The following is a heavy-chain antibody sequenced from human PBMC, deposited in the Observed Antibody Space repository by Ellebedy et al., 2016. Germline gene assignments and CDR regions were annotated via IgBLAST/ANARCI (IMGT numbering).Heavy chain of an antibody. CDR1: GYTFTSYG. J-gene: IGHJ3*02. Sequence: ASVKVSXXASGYTFTSYGISWVRQAPGQGLEWMGWISAYNGNTNYAQKLQGRVTMTTDTSTSTAYMELRSLRSDDTAVYYCARDGAIGYAFDIWGQGTMVTVSS. CDR3: ARDGAIGYAFDI. V-gene: IGHV1-18*01. CDR2: ISAYNGNT. D-gene: IGHD2-21*01.